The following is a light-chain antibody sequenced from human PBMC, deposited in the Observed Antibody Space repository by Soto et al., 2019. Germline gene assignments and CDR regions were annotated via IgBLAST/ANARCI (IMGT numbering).Light chain of an antibody. CDR1: QSVCSSY. CDR2: GAS. CDR3: QQYASSPPWK. V-gene: IGKV3-20*01. J-gene: IGKJ1*01. Sequence: EIMLTQSPGTLSLSPTDRATLSCRASQSVCSSYLAWYQQKPGQAPRLLIYGASSRATGIPDRFSGSGSGTDFTLTISRLEPEDFAVYYCQQYASSPPWKFGQGTKVDIK.